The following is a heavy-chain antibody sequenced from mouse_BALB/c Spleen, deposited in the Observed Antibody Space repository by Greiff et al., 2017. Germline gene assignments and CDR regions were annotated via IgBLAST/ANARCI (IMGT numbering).Heavy chain of an antibody. V-gene: IGHV5-6-5*01. CDR2: ISSGGST. J-gene: IGHJ1*01. D-gene: IGHD1-1*01. CDR3: AHGSSPYWYFDV. Sequence: EVKLVESGGGLVKPGGSLKLSCAASGFTFSSYAMSWVRQTPEKRLEWVASISSGGSTYYQDSVKGRFTISRDNARNILYLQMSSLRSEDTAMYYCAHGSSPYWYFDVWGAGTTVTVSS. CDR1: GFTFSSYA.